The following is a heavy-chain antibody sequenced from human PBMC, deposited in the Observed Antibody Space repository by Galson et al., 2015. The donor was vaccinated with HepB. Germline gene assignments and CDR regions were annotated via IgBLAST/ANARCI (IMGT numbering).Heavy chain of an antibody. CDR3: ARASIAAAGPVDY. V-gene: IGHV1-2*06. J-gene: IGHJ4*02. Sequence: SVKVSCKASGGTFSSYAISWVRQAPGQGLEWMGRINPNSGGTNYAQKFQGRVTMTRDTSISTAYMELSRLRSDDTAVYYCARASIAAAGPVDYWGQGTLVTVSS. CDR2: INPNSGGT. D-gene: IGHD6-13*01. CDR1: GGTFSSYA.